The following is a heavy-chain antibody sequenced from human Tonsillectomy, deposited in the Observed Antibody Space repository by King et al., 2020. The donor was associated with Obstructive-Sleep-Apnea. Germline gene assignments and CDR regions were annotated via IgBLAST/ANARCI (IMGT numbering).Heavy chain of an antibody. D-gene: IGHD3-22*01. J-gene: IGHJ3*02. CDR2: IVVGSGNT. V-gene: IGHV1-58*02. Sequence: QLVQSGPEVKKPGTSVKVSCKASGFTFTSSAMQWVRQARGQRLEWIGWIVVGSGNTNYAQKFQERVTITRDMSTSTAYMELSSLRSEDMAVYYCAADPEYYYDSSVYYSRLDAFDIWGQGTMVTVSS. CDR3: AADPEYYYDSSVYYSRLDAFDI. CDR1: GFTFTSSA.